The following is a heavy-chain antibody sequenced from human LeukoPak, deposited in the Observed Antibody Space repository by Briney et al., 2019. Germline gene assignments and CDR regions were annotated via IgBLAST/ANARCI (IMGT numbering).Heavy chain of an antibody. V-gene: IGHV4-59*01. Sequence: PSETLSLTCTVSGGSISSYYWSWIRQPPGKGLEWIGNINYSGSANSNPSLKSRATISVDMSKKHFFLDLSSVTAADTAVYYCARAVHYSGTSYQYTGGYYYFDFWGQGTLVTVSS. CDR1: GGSISSYY. D-gene: IGHD3-10*01. J-gene: IGHJ4*02. CDR2: INYSGSA. CDR3: ARAVHYSGTSYQYTGGYYYFDF.